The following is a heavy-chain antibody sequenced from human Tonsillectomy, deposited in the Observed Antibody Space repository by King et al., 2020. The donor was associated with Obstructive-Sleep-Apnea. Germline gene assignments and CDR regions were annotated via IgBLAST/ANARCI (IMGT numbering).Heavy chain of an antibody. D-gene: IGHD4-17*01. CDR1: GASISRYY. V-gene: IGHV4-59*01. J-gene: IGHJ3*01. CDR2: IYNSGST. Sequence: QLQESGPGLVKPSETLSLTCFVSGASISRYYWTWIRQPPGKGLEWIGYIYNSGSTSYNPSLASRLTMSVDTSKNQFSLKLTSVTAADTAMYYCAREISYYSDDHDAFDVWGQGTLVTVSS. CDR3: AREISYYSDDHDAFDV.